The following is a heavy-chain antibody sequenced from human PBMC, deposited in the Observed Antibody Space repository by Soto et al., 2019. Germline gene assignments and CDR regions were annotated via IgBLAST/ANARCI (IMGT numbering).Heavy chain of an antibody. CDR1: GFTLSSYA. J-gene: IGHJ4*02. V-gene: IGHV3-30-3*01. D-gene: IGHD3-22*01. CDR3: ARVWGYYYYDSSGYYLPPDFDY. CDR2: ISYDGSNK. Sequence: QVQLVESGGGVVQLGRSLRLSCAASGFTLSSYAMHWVRQAPGKGLEWVAVISYDGSNKYYADSVKGRFTISRDNSKNTLYLQMNSLRAEDTAVYYCARVWGYYYYDSSGYYLPPDFDYWGQGTLVTVSS.